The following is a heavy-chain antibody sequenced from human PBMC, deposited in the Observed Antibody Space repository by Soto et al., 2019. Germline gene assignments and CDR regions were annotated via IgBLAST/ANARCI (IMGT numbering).Heavy chain of an antibody. V-gene: IGHV4-34*01. CDR3: ARGQLGYCSGGSCYRSYWYFDL. J-gene: IGHJ2*01. Sequence: QVQLQQWGAGLLKPSETLSLTCAVYGGSFSGYYWSWIRQPPGKGLEWIGEITHSGSTNYNPSLKSRFTISVDTSKNQFSLKLSSVTASDTAVYYCARGQLGYCSGGSCYRSYWYFDLWGRGTLVTVSS. D-gene: IGHD2-15*01. CDR1: GGSFSGYY. CDR2: ITHSGST.